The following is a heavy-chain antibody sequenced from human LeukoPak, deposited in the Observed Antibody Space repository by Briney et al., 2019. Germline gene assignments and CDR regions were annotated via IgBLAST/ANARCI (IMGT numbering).Heavy chain of an antibody. CDR1: GFTFSSYS. V-gene: IGHV3-48*04. D-gene: IGHD3-22*01. CDR2: ISSSSSTI. Sequence: GGSLRLSCAASGFTFSSYSMNWVRQAPGKGLEWVSYISSSSSTIYYADSVKGRFTISRDNAKNSLYLQMNSLRAEDTAVYYCARDLGLSYYDSSGYPPHWGQGTLVTVSS. J-gene: IGHJ4*02. CDR3: ARDLGLSYYDSSGYPPH.